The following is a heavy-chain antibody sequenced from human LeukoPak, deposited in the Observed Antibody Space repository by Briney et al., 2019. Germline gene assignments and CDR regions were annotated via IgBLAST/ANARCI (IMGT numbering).Heavy chain of an antibody. Sequence: PGGSLRLSCAASGFTVSSYWMSWVRQAPGKGLEWVANIKQDGSEKYYVDSVKGRFTISRDNAKNSLYLQMNSLRAEDTAVYYCARPKWELAIDYWGQGTLVTVSS. J-gene: IGHJ4*02. V-gene: IGHV3-7*01. CDR1: GFTVSSYW. CDR3: ARPKWELAIDY. D-gene: IGHD1-26*01. CDR2: IKQDGSEK.